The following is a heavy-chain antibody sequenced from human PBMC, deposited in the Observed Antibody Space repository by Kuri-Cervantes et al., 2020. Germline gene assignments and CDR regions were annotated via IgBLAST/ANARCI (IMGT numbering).Heavy chain of an antibody. CDR2: ISSSSSYI. CDR3: AKQEVISGSPFVDY. V-gene: IGHV3-21*01. J-gene: IGHJ4*02. D-gene: IGHD2/OR15-2a*01. Sequence: GESLKISCAASGFTFSDYYMNWVRQAPGKGLEWVSSISSSSSYIYYADSVKGRFTISRDNAKNSLYLQMNSLRAEDTAVYFCAKQEVISGSPFVDYWGQGTLVTVSS. CDR1: GFTFSDYY.